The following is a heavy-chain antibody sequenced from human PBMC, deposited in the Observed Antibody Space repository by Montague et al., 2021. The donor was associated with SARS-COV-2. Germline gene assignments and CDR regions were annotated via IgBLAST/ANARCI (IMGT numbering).Heavy chain of an antibody. CDR1: GDSVARDSAA. Sequence: CAISGDSVARDSAAWNWVRQSPSRGLERLGRTYYRSKWYNDYAVSVKSRITINPDTSKNQISLQLNSVTPEDTAVYYCARTSASSDYWGQGTLVTVSS. CDR3: ARTSASSDY. V-gene: IGHV6-1*01. D-gene: IGHD1-26*01. J-gene: IGHJ4*02. CDR2: TYYRSKWYN.